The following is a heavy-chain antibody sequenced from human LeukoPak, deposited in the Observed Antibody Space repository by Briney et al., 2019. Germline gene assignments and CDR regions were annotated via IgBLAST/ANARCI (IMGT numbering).Heavy chain of an antibody. CDR1: GFTFSDYS. J-gene: IGHJ4*02. V-gene: IGHV3-21*01. CDR2: ISSSSSNI. CDR3: ARACARTNCYTED. Sequence: GGSVRLSCAASGFTFSDYSMNWVRQAPGKGLEWVSSISSSSSNIYYADSVKGRFTISRDNDKNSLYLEMNSLRAEDTAVYYCARACARTNCYTEDWGQGTLVTVSS. D-gene: IGHD2-2*01.